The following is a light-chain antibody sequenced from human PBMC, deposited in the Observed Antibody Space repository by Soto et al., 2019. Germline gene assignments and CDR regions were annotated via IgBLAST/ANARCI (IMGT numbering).Light chain of an antibody. CDR3: QVWDDSRDQQV. CDR1: NIGVRS. CDR2: DDD. V-gene: IGLV3-21*02. Sequence: SYELTQAPSVSVAPGQTASITCGPNNIGVRSVHWHQKKPGQAPVLVVYDDDARPSGIPGRFSGSNSGNTATLTITRVEAGDEADYYCQVWDDSRDQQVFGGGTKVTVL. J-gene: IGLJ3*02.